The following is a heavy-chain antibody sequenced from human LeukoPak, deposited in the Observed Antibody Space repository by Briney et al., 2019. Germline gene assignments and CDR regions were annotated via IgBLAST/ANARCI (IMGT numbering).Heavy chain of an antibody. CDR2: ISSSSSYI. J-gene: IGHJ5*02. CDR3: ARDMWAVTHPNPNWFDP. V-gene: IGHV3-21*06. D-gene: IGHD4-17*01. Sequence: GGSLRLSCAASGFTVSSNYMSWVRQAPGKGLEWVSSISSSSSYIFYADSVKGRFTISRDNAKNSLYLQMNSLRAEDTAVYYCARDMWAVTHPNPNWFDPWGQGTLVTVSS. CDR1: GFTVSSNY.